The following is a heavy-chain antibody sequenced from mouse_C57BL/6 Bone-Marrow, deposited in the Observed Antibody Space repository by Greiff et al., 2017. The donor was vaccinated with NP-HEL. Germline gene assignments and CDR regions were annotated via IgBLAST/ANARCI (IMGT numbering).Heavy chain of an antibody. V-gene: IGHV1-4*01. CDR2: INPSSGYT. CDR3: ARDYYGSSYDYYAMDY. J-gene: IGHJ4*01. CDR1: GYTFTSYT. D-gene: IGHD1-1*01. Sequence: VQRVESGAELARPGASVKMSCKASGYTFTSYTMHWVKQRPGQGLEWIGYINPSSGYTKYNQKFKDKATLTADKSSSTAYMQLSSLTSEDSAVYYCARDYYGSSYDYYAMDYWGQGTSVTVSS.